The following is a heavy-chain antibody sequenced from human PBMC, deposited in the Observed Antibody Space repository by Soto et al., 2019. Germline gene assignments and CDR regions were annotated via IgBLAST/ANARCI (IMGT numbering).Heavy chain of an antibody. CDR1: GFTFGSYW. V-gene: IGHV3-74*01. D-gene: IGHD2-15*01. J-gene: IGHJ1*01. CDR3: TIYCNGGGGCFHH. Sequence: DVQLVESGGGLVQPGGSLRLSCAASGFTFGSYWMQWVRQAPGKGLVWVSYINSDGSSTTYADSVKGRFTISRDNAKNMLYLQMNSLRAEDTAVYYCTIYCNGGGGCFHHWGQGTLVTVSS. CDR2: INSDGSST.